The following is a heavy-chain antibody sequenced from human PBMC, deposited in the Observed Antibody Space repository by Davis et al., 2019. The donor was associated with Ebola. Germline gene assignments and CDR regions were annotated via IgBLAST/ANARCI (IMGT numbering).Heavy chain of an antibody. CDR1: GYTFTSYG. J-gene: IGHJ4*02. Sequence: ASVKVSCKASGYTFTSYGISWVRQAPGQGLEWMGWISAYNGNTNYAQKLQGRVTMTRDTSTSTVYMELSSLRSEDTAVYYCARDLAYCGGDCLPWGQGTLVTVSS. D-gene: IGHD2-21*01. CDR3: ARDLAYCGGDCLP. V-gene: IGHV1-18*01. CDR2: ISAYNGNT.